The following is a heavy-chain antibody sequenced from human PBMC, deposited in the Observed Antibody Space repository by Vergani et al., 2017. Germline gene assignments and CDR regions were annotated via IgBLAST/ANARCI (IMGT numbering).Heavy chain of an antibody. CDR3: ARDTVTSSRYFDY. J-gene: IGHJ4*02. CDR2: IRYDGSNT. D-gene: IGHD4-11*01. CDR1: GFTFSNYG. Sequence: QVQLVESGGGVVQPGGSLILSCGASGFTFSNYGMHWVRQAPGKGLEWVTFIRYDGSNTYYADSVKGRFTISRDNSKNTLFLQMNSLRPEDTAVYYCARDTVTSSRYFDYWGQGTLVTVSS. V-gene: IGHV3-30*02.